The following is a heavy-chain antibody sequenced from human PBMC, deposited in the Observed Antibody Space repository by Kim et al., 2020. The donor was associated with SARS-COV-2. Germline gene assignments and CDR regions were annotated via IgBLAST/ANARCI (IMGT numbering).Heavy chain of an antibody. CDR3: ARESGITIFGVAPVYYYYGMDV. Sequence: ASVMVSCKASGYTFTSYGISWVRQAPGQGLEWMGWIGAYNGNTNYAQKLQGRVTMTTDTSTSTAYMELRSLRSDDTAVYYCARESGITIFGVAPVYYYYGMDVWGQGTTVTVSS. D-gene: IGHD3-3*01. CDR2: IGAYNGNT. V-gene: IGHV1-18*01. CDR1: GYTFTSYG. J-gene: IGHJ6*02.